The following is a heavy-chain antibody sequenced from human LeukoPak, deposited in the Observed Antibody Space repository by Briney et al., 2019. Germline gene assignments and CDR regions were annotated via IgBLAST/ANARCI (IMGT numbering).Heavy chain of an antibody. CDR1: GFPFSSNY. V-gene: IGHV3-53*01. J-gene: IGHJ2*01. CDR2: IYSGGST. Sequence: PGGSLRLSCAASGFPFSSNYMSWVRQAPGKGLEWGSVIYSGGSTYYADSVQGRFTISRDNSKNTLYLQMNSLRAEDTAVYYCARDLSFDWYFDLGGRGTLVTVSS. CDR3: ARDLSFDWYFDL. D-gene: IGHD3-3*01.